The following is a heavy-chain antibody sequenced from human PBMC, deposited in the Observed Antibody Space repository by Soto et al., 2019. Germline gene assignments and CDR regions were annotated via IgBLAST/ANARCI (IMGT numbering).Heavy chain of an antibody. D-gene: IGHD3-3*01. J-gene: IGHJ4*02. CDR1: GGSIRSYY. Sequence: SETLSLTCTVSGGSIRSYYWSWFRRPPGKGLEWIGYVYYSGSTKYNPSLKSRVTISVDSSKNQFSLKLDSVTAADTAVYYCARLGGYYQAFDHWGQGTLVTVS. CDR3: ARLGGYYQAFDH. CDR2: VYYSGST. V-gene: IGHV4-59*08.